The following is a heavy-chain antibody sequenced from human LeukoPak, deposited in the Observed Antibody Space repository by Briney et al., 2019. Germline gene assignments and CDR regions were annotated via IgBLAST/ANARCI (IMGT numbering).Heavy chain of an antibody. CDR1: GGIFSSKV. CDR3: ARSSSSSSPFDY. Sequence: GASVKVSCKASGGIFSSKVISWIRQAPGQGLEWMGWITPFNGNTNYAQKFQDRVTITRDRSMSTAYMELSSLRSEDTAMYYCARSSSSSSPFDYWGQGTLVTVSS. V-gene: IGHV1-45*02. J-gene: IGHJ4*02. D-gene: IGHD6-6*01. CDR2: ITPFNGNT.